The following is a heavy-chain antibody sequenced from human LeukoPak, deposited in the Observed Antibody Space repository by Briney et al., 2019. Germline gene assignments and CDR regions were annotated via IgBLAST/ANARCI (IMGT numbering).Heavy chain of an antibody. CDR1: GFTFSNYW. J-gene: IGHJ5*02. CDR2: INDDGSTT. CDR3: ARGRGPYGWFDP. V-gene: IGHV3-74*01. Sequence: GGSLRLSCAASGFTFSNYWMQWVRQPPGKGLVWVSRINDDGSTTSYADSVKGRFTISRDNAKNTLYLQMNSLRAEDTAEYYCARGRGPYGWFDPWGQGTLVTVSS. D-gene: IGHD3-10*01.